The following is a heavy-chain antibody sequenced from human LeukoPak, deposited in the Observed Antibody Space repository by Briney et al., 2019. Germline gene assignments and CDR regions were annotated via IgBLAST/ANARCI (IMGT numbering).Heavy chain of an antibody. CDR3: AKDSEDSIGWYSGIFQH. Sequence: GGSLRLSCAASGFSFSTYAMSWVRQAPGKGLEWVSGISGSGSSKYYADSVKGRCTISRDNSRNTLFLELNSLRAEDTALYYCAKDSEDSIGWYSGIFQHWGQGTLATTSS. D-gene: IGHD6-19*01. J-gene: IGHJ1*01. CDR1: GFSFSTYA. V-gene: IGHV3-23*01. CDR2: ISGSGSSK.